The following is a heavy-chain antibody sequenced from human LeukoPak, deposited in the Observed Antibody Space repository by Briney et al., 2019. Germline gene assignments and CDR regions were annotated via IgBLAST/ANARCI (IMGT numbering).Heavy chain of an antibody. Sequence: GGSLRLSCAASGFTFSSYSMNWVRQAPGKGLEWISYISNVGSPIYYADSVKGRFTISRDNAKNSLYLQMNSLRAEDTAVYYCARDLRPTLDYWGQGTLVTVSS. CDR1: GFTFSSYS. CDR2: ISNVGSPI. V-gene: IGHV3-48*04. J-gene: IGHJ4*02. CDR3: ARDLRPTLDY.